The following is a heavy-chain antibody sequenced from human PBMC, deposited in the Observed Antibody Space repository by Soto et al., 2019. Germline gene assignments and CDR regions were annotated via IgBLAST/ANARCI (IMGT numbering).Heavy chain of an antibody. V-gene: IGHV3-23*01. Sequence: EVQLLESGGGLVQPGGSLRLSCAASGFTFSSYAMSWVRQAPGKGLEWVSAISGSGGSTYYADSVKDRFTISRDNSKNTLYLQMNSLRAEDTAVYYCAKGEWELPEYFQHWGQGTLVTVSS. CDR2: ISGSGGST. J-gene: IGHJ1*01. CDR1: GFTFSSYA. CDR3: AKGEWELPEYFQH. D-gene: IGHD1-26*01.